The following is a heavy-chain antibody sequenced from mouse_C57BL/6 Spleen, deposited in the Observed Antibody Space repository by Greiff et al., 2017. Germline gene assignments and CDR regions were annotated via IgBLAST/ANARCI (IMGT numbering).Heavy chain of an antibody. CDR2: IHPNSGST. CDR3: ARGYDYGSSPTYAVDY. D-gene: IGHD1-1*01. Sequence: VQLQQPGAELVKPGASVKLSCKASGYTFTSYWMHWVKQRPGQGLEWIGMIHPNSGSTNYNEKFKSKATLTVDKSSSTAYMQLSSLTSEDSAVXYCARGYDYGSSPTYAVDYWGQGTSVTVSS. CDR1: GYTFTSYW. J-gene: IGHJ4*01. V-gene: IGHV1-64*01.